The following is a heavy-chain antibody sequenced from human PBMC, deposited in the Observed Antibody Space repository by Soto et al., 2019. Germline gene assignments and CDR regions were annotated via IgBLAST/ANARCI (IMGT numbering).Heavy chain of an antibody. CDR3: ARTEDGDYVIAWFDP. CDR2: INWNGGST. D-gene: IGHD4-17*01. Sequence: EVQLVESGGGVVRPGGSLRLSCAASGFTFDDYGMSWVRQAPGKGLEWVSGINWNGGSTGYADSVKGRFTISRDNAKNSLYLQMNRLKAEDTALYHCARTEDGDYVIAWFDPWGQGTLVTVSS. V-gene: IGHV3-20*01. CDR1: GFTFDDYG. J-gene: IGHJ5*02.